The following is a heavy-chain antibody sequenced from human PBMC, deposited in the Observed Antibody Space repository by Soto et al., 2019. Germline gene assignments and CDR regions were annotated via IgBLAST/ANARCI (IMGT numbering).Heavy chain of an antibody. Sequence: LRLSCAASGFTFSDYYMSWIRQAPGKGLEWVSYISSSGSIIYYADSVKGRFTISRDNAKNSLYLQMNSLRAEDAAVYYCARDLGYYDSSGYFDYWGQGTLVTVSS. D-gene: IGHD3-22*01. J-gene: IGHJ4*02. CDR3: ARDLGYYDSSGYFDY. CDR1: GFTFSDYY. V-gene: IGHV3-11*01. CDR2: ISSSGSII.